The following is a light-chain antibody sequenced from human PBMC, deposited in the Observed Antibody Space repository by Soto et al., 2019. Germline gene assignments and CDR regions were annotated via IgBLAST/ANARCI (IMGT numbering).Light chain of an antibody. J-gene: IGKJ3*01. V-gene: IGKV1-39*01. CDR1: QNINTY. CDR3: QQSSTAPFT. Sequence: DIQMTQSPSSLSASVGDRVTITCRASQNINTYLNWYQQKPGKAPKLLIFEASSLQSGVPSRFIGSGSRTDFTLTISSLQPEDFATYYCQQSSTAPFTFGPGTKVDIK. CDR2: EAS.